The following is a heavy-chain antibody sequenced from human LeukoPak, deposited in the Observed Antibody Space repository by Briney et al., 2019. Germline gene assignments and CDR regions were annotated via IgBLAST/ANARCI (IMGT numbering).Heavy chain of an antibody. D-gene: IGHD6-13*01. CDR1: GGTFSSYA. J-gene: IGHJ6*03. CDR3: ARSGAAGHYYYYYMDV. V-gene: IGHV1-69*05. CDR2: IIPIFGTA. Sequence: ASVKVSCKASGGTFSSYAISWVRQAPGQGLEWIGGIIPIFGTANYAQKFQGRVTITTDESTSTAYMELSSLRSEDTAVYYYARSGAAGHYYYYYMDVWGKGTTVTVSS.